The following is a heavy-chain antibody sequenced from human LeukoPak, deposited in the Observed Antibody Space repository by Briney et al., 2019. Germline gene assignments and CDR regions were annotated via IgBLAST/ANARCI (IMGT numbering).Heavy chain of an antibody. J-gene: IGHJ4*02. D-gene: IGHD3-22*01. CDR2: ISDTGGRT. V-gene: IGHV3-23*01. CDR3: AKRGVVIRVILVGFHKEAYYFDS. CDR1: GITLSNYG. Sequence: GGSLRLSCAVSGITLSNYGMTWVRQAPGKGLEWVAGISDTGGRTNYADSVKGRFTTSRDNPKNTLYLQMNSLRAEDTAVYFCAKRGVVIRVILVGFHKEAYYFDSWGQGALVTVSS.